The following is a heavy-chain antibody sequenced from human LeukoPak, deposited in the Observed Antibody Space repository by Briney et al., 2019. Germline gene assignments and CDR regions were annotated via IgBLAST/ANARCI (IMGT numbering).Heavy chain of an antibody. CDR3: ARESVPAAIFSAYWFDP. D-gene: IGHD2-2*01. Sequence: SVKVSCKASGGTFSSYTISWVRQAPGQGLEWMGRIIPILGIANYAQKFQGRVTITADKSTSTAYMELSSLRSEDTAVYYCARESVPAAIFSAYWFDPWGQGTLVTVSS. CDR2: IIPILGIA. J-gene: IGHJ5*02. V-gene: IGHV1-69*04. CDR1: GGTFSSYT.